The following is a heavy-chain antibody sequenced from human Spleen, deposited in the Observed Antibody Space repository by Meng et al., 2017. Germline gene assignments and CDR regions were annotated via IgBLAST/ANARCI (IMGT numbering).Heavy chain of an antibody. CDR3: LYYYTSGSGGY. Sequence: GGSLRLSCAASGFTFSSYAMSWVRQAPGKGLEWVSAISGSGGSTYYADSVKGRFTISRDNSKNTLYLQMNSLRAEDTAIYYCLYYYTSGSGGYWGQGTLVTVPQ. D-gene: IGHD3-10*01. V-gene: IGHV3-23*01. CDR2: ISGSGGST. J-gene: IGHJ4*02. CDR1: GFTFSSYA.